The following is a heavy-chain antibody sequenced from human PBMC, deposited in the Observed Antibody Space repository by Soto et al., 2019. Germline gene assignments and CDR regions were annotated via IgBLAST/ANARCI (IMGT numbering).Heavy chain of an antibody. Sequence: SVKVSCKASGGTFSSYAISWVRQAPGQGLEWMGGIIPIFGTANYAQKFQGRVTITADESTRTAYMELSSLRSEDTAVYYCARGYSSIKEPYYFDYWGQGTLVTVSS. V-gene: IGHV1-69*13. CDR1: GGTFSSYA. D-gene: IGHD6-13*01. CDR3: ARGYSSIKEPYYFDY. J-gene: IGHJ4*02. CDR2: IIPIFGTA.